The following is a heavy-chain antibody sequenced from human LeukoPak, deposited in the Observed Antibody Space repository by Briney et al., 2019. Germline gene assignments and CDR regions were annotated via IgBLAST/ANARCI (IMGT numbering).Heavy chain of an antibody. V-gene: IGHV4-38-2*02. Sequence: SSETLSLTCTVSGYSISSGYYWGWIRQPPGKGLEWIGSIYHSGSTYYNPSLKSRVTISVDTSKNQFSLKLSSVTAADTAVYYCAAEQFGVVMDDLWGRGTLVTVSS. CDR1: GYSISSGYY. D-gene: IGHD3-3*01. CDR2: IYHSGST. CDR3: AAEQFGVVMDDL. J-gene: IGHJ2*01.